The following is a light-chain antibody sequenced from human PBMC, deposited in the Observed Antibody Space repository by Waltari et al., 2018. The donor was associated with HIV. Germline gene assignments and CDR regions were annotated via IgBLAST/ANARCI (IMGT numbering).Light chain of an antibody. J-gene: IGLJ2*01. V-gene: IGLV2-14*01. Sequence: QSALTQPASVSGSPGQSITISCTGTSSDVGGYNYVSWYQQYAGKAPKLMIYDVSNRPSGVSNRVSGANAGNTASLTISGLQAEDEADYYCSSYTSSSTLVFGGGTKLTVL. CDR2: DVS. CDR1: SSDVGGYNY. CDR3: SSYTSSSTLV.